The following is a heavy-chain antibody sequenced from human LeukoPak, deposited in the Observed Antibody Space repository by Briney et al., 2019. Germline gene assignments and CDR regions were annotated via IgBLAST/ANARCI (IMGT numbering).Heavy chain of an antibody. CDR3: VRDNFGIDF. CDR1: GFSFSTYW. J-gene: IGHJ4*01. CDR2: INSDGGGT. V-gene: IGHV3-74*01. Sequence: PGGSLRLSCAASGFSFSTYWMQWVRQAPGKGLVWVSHINSDGGGTTYADSVKGRFTISRDNANNMLYLQMNSLRVEDTAVYYCVRDNFGIDFWGQGTLVTVSS. D-gene: IGHD1-14*01.